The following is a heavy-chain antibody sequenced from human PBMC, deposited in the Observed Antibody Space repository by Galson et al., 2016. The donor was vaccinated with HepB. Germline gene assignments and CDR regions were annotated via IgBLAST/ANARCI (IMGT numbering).Heavy chain of an antibody. J-gene: IGHJ6*02. D-gene: IGHD2-2*01. CDR1: GFTFSSYA. CDR2: ISGSGGST. CDR3: AKDNKYQLLFFDYGMDV. V-gene: IGHV3-23*01. Sequence: SLRLSCAASGFTFSSYAMSWVRQAPGKGLEWVSAISGSGGSTYYADSVKGRFTISRDNSKNTLYLQMNSLRAGDTAVYYCAKDNKYQLLFFDYGMDVWGQGTTVTVSS.